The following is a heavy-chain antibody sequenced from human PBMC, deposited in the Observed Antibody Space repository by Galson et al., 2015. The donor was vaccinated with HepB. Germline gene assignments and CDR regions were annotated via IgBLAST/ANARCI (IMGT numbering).Heavy chain of an antibody. CDR1: GFTFSSYG. CDR2: IRYDGSNK. J-gene: IGHJ4*02. CDR3: AKEGERFGELYASAFDY. Sequence: SLRLSCAASGFTFSSYGMNWVRQAPGKGLEWVAFIRYDGSNKYYADSVKGRFTISRDNSRNTLYLQMNSLRAEDTAVYYCAKEGERFGELYASAFDYWGQGTLVTVSS. V-gene: IGHV3-30*02. D-gene: IGHD3-10*01.